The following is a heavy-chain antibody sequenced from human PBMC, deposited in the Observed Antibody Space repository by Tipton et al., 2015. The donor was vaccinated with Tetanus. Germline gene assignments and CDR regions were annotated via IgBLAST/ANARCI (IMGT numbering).Heavy chain of an antibody. CDR3: ARSAHFASWYD. V-gene: IGHV3-48*02. J-gene: IGHJ4*02. D-gene: IGHD6-13*01. CDR1: GFNFSTNS. CDR2: ISSGSSII. Sequence: GSLRLSRVGSGFNFSTNSMNWVRQAPGKGLEWIAYISSGSSIIFYADAVRGRFFISRDNTKNPLSLQMNSLKDDDTAVYYCARSAHFASWYDWGPGTRVTVSS.